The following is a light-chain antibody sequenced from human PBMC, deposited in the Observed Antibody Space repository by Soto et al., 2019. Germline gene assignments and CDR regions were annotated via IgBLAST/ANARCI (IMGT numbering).Light chain of an antibody. CDR3: SSYAGGIKWV. V-gene: IGLV2-8*01. CDR2: EVT. J-gene: IGLJ3*02. Sequence: SALTQPPSASGSPGQSVTISCTGTSSDVGGYNFVSWYQQHPGKAPKFMIYEVTKRPSGVPDRFSGSKSGNTASLTVSGLQAEDEADYYCSSYAGGIKWVFGGGTKLTVL. CDR1: SSDVGGYNF.